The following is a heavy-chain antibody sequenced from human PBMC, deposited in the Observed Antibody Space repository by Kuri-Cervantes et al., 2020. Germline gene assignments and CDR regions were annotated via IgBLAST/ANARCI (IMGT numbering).Heavy chain of an antibody. CDR3: ARDRRAAVFDY. CDR2: ISANNGNT. V-gene: IGHV1-18*01. CDR1: GYTFTSYG. Sequence: ASVKVSCKASGYTFTSYGISWVRQAPGQGLEWMGWISANNGNTNYAQKLQGRVTMTTDTSTSIAYMELRSLRSDDTAVYYCARDRRAAVFDYWGQGTLVTVSS. D-gene: IGHD6-13*01. J-gene: IGHJ4*02.